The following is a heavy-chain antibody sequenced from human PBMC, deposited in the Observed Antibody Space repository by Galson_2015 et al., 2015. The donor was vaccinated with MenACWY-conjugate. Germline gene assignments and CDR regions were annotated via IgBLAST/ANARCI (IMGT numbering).Heavy chain of an antibody. CDR3: AREYNK. J-gene: IGHJ4*02. D-gene: IGHD1-14*01. V-gene: IGHV4-59*01. CDR1: GGSISRDY. CDR2: IFHSGTT. Sequence: LSLTCTVSGGSISRDYWSWIRQPPGKGLEWIGYIFHSGTTNYSPSLKSRVTISLDMSKNQVSLKLSSVTAADTAVYYCAREYNKWGQGTLVTVSS.